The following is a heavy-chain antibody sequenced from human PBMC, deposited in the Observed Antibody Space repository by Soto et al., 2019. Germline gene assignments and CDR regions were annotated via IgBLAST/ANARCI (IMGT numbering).Heavy chain of an antibody. Sequence: ASVKVSCKASGYTFTSYATHWVRQAPGQRLEWMGWINAGNGNTKYSQKFQGRVTITRDTSASTAYMELSSLRSEDTAVYYCARGRGEDPTYIVVVVDFVGTYGMDVWGQGTTVTVSS. CDR2: INAGNGNT. V-gene: IGHV1-3*01. CDR1: GYTFTSYA. J-gene: IGHJ6*02. CDR3: ARGRGEDPTYIVVVVDFVGTYGMDV. D-gene: IGHD2-15*01.